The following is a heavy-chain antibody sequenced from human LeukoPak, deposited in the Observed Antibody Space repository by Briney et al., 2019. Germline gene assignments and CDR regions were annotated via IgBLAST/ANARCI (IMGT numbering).Heavy chain of an antibody. J-gene: IGHJ4*02. V-gene: IGHV3-7*01. D-gene: IGHD6-13*01. CDR3: GRIAAAGIDC. Sequence: GGSLRLSCAASGFTFSSYWMSWVRQAPGKGLEWVANIKQDGSEKYYVDSVKGRFTISRDNAKNSLYLQVYSLRAEDTAVYYCGRIAAAGIDCWGQGTLVTVSS. CDR1: GFTFSSYW. CDR2: IKQDGSEK.